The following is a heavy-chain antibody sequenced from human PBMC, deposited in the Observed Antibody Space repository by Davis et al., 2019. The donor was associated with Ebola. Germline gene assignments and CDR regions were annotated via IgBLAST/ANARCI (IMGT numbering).Heavy chain of an antibody. D-gene: IGHD3-3*01. CDR3: ARDLRWSGYSYYYYYYGMDV. CDR2: ISYDGSNK. CDR1: GFTFSSYG. V-gene: IGHV3-30*03. J-gene: IGHJ6*02. Sequence: GESLKISCAASGFTFSSYGIHWVRQAPGKGLEWVAVISYDGSNKYYADSVKGRFTISRDNSKNTLYLQMTSLRAKDTAVYYCARDLRWSGYSYYYYYYGMDVWGQGTTVTVSS.